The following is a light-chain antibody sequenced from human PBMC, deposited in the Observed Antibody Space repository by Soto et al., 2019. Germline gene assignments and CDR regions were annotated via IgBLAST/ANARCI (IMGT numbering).Light chain of an antibody. CDR3: QQYNNWPPYT. Sequence: DIVLTQSPDSLAVSLGERATINCKSSQSLFSPSNNKNFLAWYRQYPGQPPELLLYWASSRQSGVPDRLSGSGSGTDFTLTISSLQSEDSAVYYCQQYNNWPPYTFGQGTKLEIK. CDR2: WAS. J-gene: IGKJ2*01. V-gene: IGKV4-1*01. CDR1: QSLFSPSNNKNF.